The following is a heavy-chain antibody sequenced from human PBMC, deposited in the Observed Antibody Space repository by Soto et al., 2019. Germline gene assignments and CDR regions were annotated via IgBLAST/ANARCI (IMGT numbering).Heavy chain of an antibody. CDR3: AKDRARYDFGATLDY. J-gene: IGHJ4*02. V-gene: IGHV3-30*18. CDR2: ISYDGSNK. Sequence: PGGSLRLSCAASGFTFSSYGMHWVRQAPGKGLEWVAVISYDGSNKYYADSVKGRFTISRDNSKNTLYLQMNSLRAEDMAVYYCAKDRARYDFGATLDYWGQGTLVTVSS. D-gene: IGHD3-3*01. CDR1: GFTFSSYG.